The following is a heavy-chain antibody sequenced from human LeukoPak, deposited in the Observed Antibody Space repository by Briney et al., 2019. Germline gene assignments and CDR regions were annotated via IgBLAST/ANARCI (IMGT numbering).Heavy chain of an antibody. CDR2: INHSGST. Sequence: SETLSLTCAAYGGSFSGYYWSWIRQPPGKGLEWIGEINHSGSTNYNPSLKSRVTISVDTSKNQFSLKLSSVTAADTAVYYCARGDYVWGSYRSHHFDYWGQGTLVTVSS. CDR1: GGSFSGYY. D-gene: IGHD3-16*02. J-gene: IGHJ4*02. V-gene: IGHV4-34*01. CDR3: ARGDYVWGSYRSHHFDY.